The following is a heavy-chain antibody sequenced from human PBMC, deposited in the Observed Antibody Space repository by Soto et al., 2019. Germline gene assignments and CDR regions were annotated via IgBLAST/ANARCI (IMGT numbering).Heavy chain of an antibody. V-gene: IGHV5-51*01. CDR3: ARHNAMATPFDY. CDR2: IYPGDSDT. D-gene: IGHD2-2*01. CDR1: GGTFSSYA. Sequence: GASVKVSCKASGGTFSSYAISWVRQAPGQGLEWMGIIYPGDSDTRYSPSFQGQVTISADKSISTAYLQWSSLKASDTAMYYCARHNAMATPFDYWGQGTLVTVSS. J-gene: IGHJ4*02.